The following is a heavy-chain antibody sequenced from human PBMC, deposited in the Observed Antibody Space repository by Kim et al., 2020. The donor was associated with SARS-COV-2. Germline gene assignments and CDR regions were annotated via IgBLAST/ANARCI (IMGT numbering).Heavy chain of an antibody. CDR3: ARDGGLHYYFYHGDV. Sequence: GGSLRLSCAASGFTFTNYGIHWVRQAPGKGLEWVTLMGFGCPRIYSADSVKGRFTISRHNSKNTLYHPMNSLRAEDTAVFYCARDGGLHYYFYHGDVGGKGPTVTVSS. J-gene: IGHJ6*04. CDR1: GFTFTNYG. V-gene: IGHV3-33*01. CDR2: MGFGCPRI.